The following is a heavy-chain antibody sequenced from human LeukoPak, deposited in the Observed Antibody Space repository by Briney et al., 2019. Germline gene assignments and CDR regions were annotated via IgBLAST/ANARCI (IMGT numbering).Heavy chain of an antibody. V-gene: IGHV3-23*01. Sequence: PGGSLRLSCAASGFTFSTYAMTWVRQAPGKGLEWVSGISGGGVTTYYADSVKGRFTISRDNSKNTLYVQMNSLRDEDTAVYYCARDPAAGYWYFDLWGRGTLVTVSS. CDR1: GFTFSTYA. J-gene: IGHJ2*01. D-gene: IGHD6-13*01. CDR2: ISGGGVTT. CDR3: ARDPAAGYWYFDL.